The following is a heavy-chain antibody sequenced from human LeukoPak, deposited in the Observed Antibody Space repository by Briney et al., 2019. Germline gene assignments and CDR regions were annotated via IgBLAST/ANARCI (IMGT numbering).Heavy chain of an antibody. V-gene: IGHV3-23*01. J-gene: IGHJ4*02. CDR1: GFSFNNYA. D-gene: IGHD5-12*01. CDR2: ISDSGGYT. CDR3: AKGPQLYSGYHPDY. Sequence: GGSLRLSCAASGFSFNNYAMSWVRQAPGKGLEWVSGISDSGGYTYYADPVKGRITISRDSSKNTLYLQMNSLRAEDTAVYYCAKGPQLYSGYHPDYWGQGTLVTVSS.